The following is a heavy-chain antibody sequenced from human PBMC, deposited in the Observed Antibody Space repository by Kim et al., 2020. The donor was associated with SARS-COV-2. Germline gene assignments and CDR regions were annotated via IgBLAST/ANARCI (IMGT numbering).Heavy chain of an antibody. Sequence: GGSLRLSCAASGFTFSSYGMHWVRQAPGKGLEWVACIWSDGTYKYYADSVKGRFTISRDTSKSTLYLQMNSLSAEDTATYYCARDQSGGYYDSNGYYVYWGQGTLVTVSA. CDR2: IWSDGTYK. CDR1: GFTFSSYG. J-gene: IGHJ4*02. V-gene: IGHV3-33*01. CDR3: ARDQSGGYYDSNGYYVY. D-gene: IGHD3-22*01.